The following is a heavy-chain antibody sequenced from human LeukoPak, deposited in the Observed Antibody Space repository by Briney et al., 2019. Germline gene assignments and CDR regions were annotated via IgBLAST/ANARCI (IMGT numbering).Heavy chain of an antibody. J-gene: IGHJ5*02. D-gene: IGHD6-19*01. CDR3: AKISGYSSGWYGSEFDP. CDR2: INPNSGGT. Sequence: ASVNVCCKASGYTFTGYYMHGVRQAPGHGLAWMGWINPNSGGTNYAQKFQGRVTMTRDTSISTAYMELSRLRSDDTAVYYCAKISGYSSGWYGSEFDPWGQGTLVTVSS. V-gene: IGHV1-2*02. CDR1: GYTFTGYY.